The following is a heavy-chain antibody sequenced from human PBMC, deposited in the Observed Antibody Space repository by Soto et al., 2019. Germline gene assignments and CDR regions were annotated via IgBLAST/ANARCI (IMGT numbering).Heavy chain of an antibody. J-gene: IGHJ4*02. CDR3: ARAYRAVAGTSPNYYFDY. Sequence: VKVSCKASGYTFTSYDINWVRQATGQGLEWMGWMNPNSGNTGYAQKFQGRVTMTRNTSISTAYMELSSLRSEDTAVYYCARAYRAVAGTSPNYYFDYWGQGTLVTVSS. D-gene: IGHD6-19*01. CDR2: MNPNSGNT. CDR1: GYTFTSYD. V-gene: IGHV1-8*01.